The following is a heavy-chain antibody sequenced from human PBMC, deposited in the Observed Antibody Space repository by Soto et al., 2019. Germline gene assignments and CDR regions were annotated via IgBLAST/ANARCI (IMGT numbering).Heavy chain of an antibody. Sequence: QVQLQQWGAGLLKPSETLSLTCAVYGGSFSGYYWSWIRQPPGKGLEWIGEINHSGSTNYNPSLKSRVTISVDTSMNQFSLKLSSVTAADTAVYYCARGPPGYYYYYYGMDVWGQGTTVTVSS. CDR2: INHSGST. V-gene: IGHV4-34*01. J-gene: IGHJ6*02. CDR3: ARGPPGYYYYYYGMDV. CDR1: GGSFSGYY. D-gene: IGHD5-18*01.